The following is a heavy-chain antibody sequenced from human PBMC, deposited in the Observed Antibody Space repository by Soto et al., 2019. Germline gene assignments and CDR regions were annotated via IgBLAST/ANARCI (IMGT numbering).Heavy chain of an antibody. CDR1: GGSFSGYY. CDR3: ARGRGYCSGGRCYGSNWFDP. V-gene: IGHV4-34*01. Sequence: SETLSLTCAVYGGSFSGYYWSWIRQPPGKGLEWIGEINHSGSTNYNPSLKSRVTISVDTSKNQFSLKLSSVTAADTAVYYCARGRGYCSGGRCYGSNWFDPWGQGTLVTVSS. J-gene: IGHJ5*02. CDR2: INHSGST. D-gene: IGHD2-15*01.